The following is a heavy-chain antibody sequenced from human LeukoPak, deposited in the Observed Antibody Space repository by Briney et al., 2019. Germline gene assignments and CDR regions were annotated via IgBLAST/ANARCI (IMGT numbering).Heavy chain of an antibody. Sequence: PGGSLRLSCAASGLTFSDYYMSWIRQAPGKGLEWVSYISSSGSTIYYADSVKGRFTISRDNAKNSLYLQMNSLRAEDTAVYYCARDLESVVVPAAIGCFDYWGQGTLVTVSS. CDR3: ARDLESVVVPAAIGCFDY. J-gene: IGHJ4*02. CDR2: ISSSGSTI. CDR1: GLTFSDYY. D-gene: IGHD2-2*02. V-gene: IGHV3-11*01.